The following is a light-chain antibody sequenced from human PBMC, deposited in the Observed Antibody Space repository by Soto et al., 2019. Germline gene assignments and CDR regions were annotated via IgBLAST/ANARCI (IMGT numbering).Light chain of an antibody. CDR1: SSNIGSYT. CDR3: AAWDDSLNGYV. J-gene: IGLJ1*01. V-gene: IGLV1-44*01. Sequence: QSVLIQPPSASGTPGQRVTVSCSGDSSNIGSYTVNWYQQLPGAAPKLLIYSNSQRPSGVPYRFSASKSGTSASLAISGLQCEDEAEYYCAAWDDSLNGYVFGPGTKVTVL. CDR2: SNS.